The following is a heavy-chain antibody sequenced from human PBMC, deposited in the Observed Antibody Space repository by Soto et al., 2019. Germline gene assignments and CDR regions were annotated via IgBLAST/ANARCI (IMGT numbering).Heavy chain of an antibody. V-gene: IGHV1-69*06. D-gene: IGHD2-2*01. J-gene: IGHJ6*02. CDR3: ARAGYCSSTSCYHRYYYGMDV. CDR1: GGTFSSYA. CDR2: IIPIFGTA. Sequence: SVKVSCKASGGTFSSYAISWVRQAPGQGLEWMRGIIPIFGTANYAQKFQGRVTITADKSTSTAYMELSSLRSEDTAVYYCARAGYCSSTSCYHRYYYGMDVWGQGTTVTVSS.